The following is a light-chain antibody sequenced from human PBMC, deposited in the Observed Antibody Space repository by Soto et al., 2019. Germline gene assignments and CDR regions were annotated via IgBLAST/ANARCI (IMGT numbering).Light chain of an antibody. CDR2: DVS. J-gene: IGKJ1*01. CDR1: QSVGSS. Sequence: EIVLTQSPATLSLSPGERASLSCRASQSVGSSLAWYQHKPGQAPRLLIYDVSNRATGIPARFSGSGSGTDFTLTISSLEPEDFAVYYCQQYGGSPWTFGQGTKVEIK. V-gene: IGKV3-11*01. CDR3: QQYGGSPWT.